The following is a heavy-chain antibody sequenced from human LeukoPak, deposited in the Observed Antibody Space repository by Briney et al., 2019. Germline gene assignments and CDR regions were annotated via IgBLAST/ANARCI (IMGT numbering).Heavy chain of an antibody. Sequence: GGSLRLSCAASGFTFCSYGMHWVRQAPGRGLEGGAVIWYEGSNKYYADSVKGRFTISRDKSKNTLYLQMNSLRAEDTAVYYCARDGSGDYSNDYYYFYMDVWGKGTTVTVSS. CDR1: GFTFCSYG. CDR3: ARDGSGDYSNDYYYFYMDV. J-gene: IGHJ6*03. D-gene: IGHD4-11*01. CDR2: IWYEGSNK. V-gene: IGHV3-33*01.